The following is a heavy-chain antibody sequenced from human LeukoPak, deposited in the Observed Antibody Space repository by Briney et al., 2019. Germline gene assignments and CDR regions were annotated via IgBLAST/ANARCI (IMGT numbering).Heavy chain of an antibody. CDR1: GYSISSGYY. CDR2: IYHSGST. D-gene: IGHD6-13*01. V-gene: IGHV4-38-2*02. J-gene: IGHJ3*02. CDR3: ARAGVSWSPDAFDI. Sequence: SETLSLTCTVSGYSISSGYYWGWIRQPPGKGLEWIGSIYHSGSTYYNPSLKSRVTIPVDTSKNQFSLKLSSVTAADTAVYYCARAGVSWSPDAFDIWGQGTMVTVSS.